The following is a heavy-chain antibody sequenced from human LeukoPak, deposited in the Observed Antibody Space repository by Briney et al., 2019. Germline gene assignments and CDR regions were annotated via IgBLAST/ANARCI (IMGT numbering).Heavy chain of an antibody. CDR2: IYHSGST. CDR3: ARVTGTWLQLGSSDY. Sequence: SETLSLTCTASGYSISSGYYWGWIRQPPGKGLEWIGSIYHSGSTYYNPSLKSRVTISVDTSKNQFSLKLSSVTAADTAVYYCARVTGTWLQLGSSDYWGQGTLVTVSS. CDR1: GYSISSGYY. D-gene: IGHD5-24*01. V-gene: IGHV4-38-2*02. J-gene: IGHJ4*02.